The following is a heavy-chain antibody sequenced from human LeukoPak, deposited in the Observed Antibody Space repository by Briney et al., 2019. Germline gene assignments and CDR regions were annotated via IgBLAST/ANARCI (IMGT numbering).Heavy chain of an antibody. Sequence: PGGSLRLSCAASGFTFTSYSMNWVRQAPGKGLEWVSSISSSGSTIYYADSVKGRFTISRDNAKNSLYLQMNSLRAEDTAVYYCARAAYYYDSSGYYPWGQGTLVTVSS. CDR2: ISSSGSTI. J-gene: IGHJ5*02. CDR3: ARAAYYYDSSGYYP. V-gene: IGHV3-21*04. CDR1: GFTFTSYS. D-gene: IGHD3-22*01.